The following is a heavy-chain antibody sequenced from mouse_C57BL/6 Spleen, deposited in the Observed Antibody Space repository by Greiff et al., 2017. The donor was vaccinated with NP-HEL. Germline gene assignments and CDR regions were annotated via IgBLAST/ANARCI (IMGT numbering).Heavy chain of an antibody. V-gene: IGHV1-82*01. Sequence: VQLQQSGPELVKPGASVKIPCKASGYAFSDSRMNWVKHRPGKGLEWIGHLYPGDGGTNYNVKFKGKATLTEEKSSSTAYMELSSLTSEDSAVYYCARDQGYHFDDWGQGTTLTVSA. J-gene: IGHJ2*01. D-gene: IGHD3-1*01. CDR1: GYAFSDSR. CDR3: ARDQGYHFDD. CDR2: LYPGDGGT.